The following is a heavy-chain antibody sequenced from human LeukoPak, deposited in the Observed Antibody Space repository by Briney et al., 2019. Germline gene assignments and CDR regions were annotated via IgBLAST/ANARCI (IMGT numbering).Heavy chain of an antibody. Sequence: GGSLRLSCAASGFTFSNYAMSWVRQAPGKGLEWVSVISGLGGSTYYADSMKGRFTISRDNSKNTLYLQMNSLTAEDTALYYCANARGTSSSYFDLWGRGTLVTVSS. CDR3: ANARGTSSSYFDL. CDR2: ISGLGGST. V-gene: IGHV3-23*01. D-gene: IGHD6-6*01. J-gene: IGHJ2*01. CDR1: GFTFSNYA.